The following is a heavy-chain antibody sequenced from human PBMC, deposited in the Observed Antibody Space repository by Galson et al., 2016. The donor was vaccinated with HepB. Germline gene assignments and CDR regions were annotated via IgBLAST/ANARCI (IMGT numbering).Heavy chain of an antibody. Sequence: SLRLSCAASGFTFDDYTMHWVRQAPGKGLEWVSLISWDGGSTYYADSVKGRFTISRDNSKNSLYLQMNSRRPEDTALYYCAINRDDSSGYFWGTLDYWGQGTLVTVSS. CDR2: ISWDGGST. D-gene: IGHD3-22*01. CDR3: AINRDDSSGYFWGTLDY. J-gene: IGHJ4*02. CDR1: GFTFDDYT. V-gene: IGHV3-43*01.